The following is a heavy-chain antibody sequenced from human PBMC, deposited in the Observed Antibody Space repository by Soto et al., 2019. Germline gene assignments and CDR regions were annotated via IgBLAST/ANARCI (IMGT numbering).Heavy chain of an antibody. D-gene: IGHD3-3*01. V-gene: IGHV3-30*03. CDR3: VREEFEDGRGHFTN. CDR2: LSYGAKNK. J-gene: IGHJ4*02. CDR1: GFTFSAPV. Sequence: QVFLLEPGGGVFNPGGSLRLSGAASGFTFSAPVMHWVGQAPGKGLEWMAILSYGAKNKYYADSVKGRFTISRDISESTLYLQMDSLRTEDTAVYYCVREEFEDGRGHFTNWGQGTLVSVSS.